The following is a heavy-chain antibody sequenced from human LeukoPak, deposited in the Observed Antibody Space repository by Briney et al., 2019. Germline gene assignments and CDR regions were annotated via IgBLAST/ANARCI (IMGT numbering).Heavy chain of an antibody. J-gene: IGHJ4*02. D-gene: IGHD6-19*01. CDR1: GFTFSSYA. CDR2: ISGSGGST. CDR3: ANSEQWLVVDY. V-gene: IGHV3-23*01. Sequence: GGSLRLSCAASGFTFSSYAMSWVRQAPGKGLEWVSAISGSGGSTYYADSVKGRFTTSRDNSKNTLYLQMNSLRAEDTAVYYCANSEQWLVVDYWGQGTLVTVSS.